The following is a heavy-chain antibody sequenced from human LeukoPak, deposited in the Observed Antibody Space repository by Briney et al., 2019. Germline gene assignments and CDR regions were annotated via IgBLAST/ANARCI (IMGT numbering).Heavy chain of an antibody. J-gene: IGHJ4*02. CDR3: ARDGIAAVDFDY. CDR1: GFTFSTYW. Sequence: GGSLRLSCAASGFTFSTYWMHWVRQAPGRGLVWVSRVNGDGSSTNYADSVKGRFTISRDNAKNTLYLQMNSLRAEDTAVYYCARDGIAAVDFDYWGQGILVTASS. D-gene: IGHD6-13*01. V-gene: IGHV3-74*01. CDR2: VNGDGSST.